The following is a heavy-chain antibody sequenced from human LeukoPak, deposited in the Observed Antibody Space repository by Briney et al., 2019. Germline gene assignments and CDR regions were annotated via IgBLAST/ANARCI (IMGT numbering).Heavy chain of an antibody. CDR3: AKDIAAAPTGFDY. Sequence: GGSLRLSCAVSGFTFSGFWMSWSRQAPGKGLEWVASINSDGSEGYYADVVKGRFTISRDNAKNSLYLQINSLRAEDTALYYCAKDIAAAPTGFDYWGQGTLVTVSS. V-gene: IGHV3-7*03. CDR2: INSDGSEG. J-gene: IGHJ4*02. CDR1: GFTFSGFW. D-gene: IGHD6-13*01.